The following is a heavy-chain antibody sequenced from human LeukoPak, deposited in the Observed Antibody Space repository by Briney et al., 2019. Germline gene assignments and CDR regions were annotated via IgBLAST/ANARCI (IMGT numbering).Heavy chain of an antibody. CDR3: ARGRAGYYYYYMDV. Sequence: GRSLRLSCAASGFTFSSYGMHWVCQAPGKGLEWVAVISYDGSNKYYADSVKGRFTISRDNSKNTLYLQMNSLRAEDTAVYYCARGRAGYYYYYMDVWGKGTTVTVSS. CDR1: GFTFSSYG. J-gene: IGHJ6*03. V-gene: IGHV3-30*19. CDR2: ISYDGSNK.